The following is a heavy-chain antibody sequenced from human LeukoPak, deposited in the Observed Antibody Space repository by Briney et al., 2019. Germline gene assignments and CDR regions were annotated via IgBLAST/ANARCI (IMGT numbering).Heavy chain of an antibody. D-gene: IGHD6-19*01. J-gene: IGHJ4*02. CDR1: ELTFSRYW. CDR2: ITTSSTYI. CDR3: ARGKYSSGWFDY. V-gene: IGHV3-21*01. Sequence: GGSLRLSCAASELTFSRYWMHWVRQAPGKGLEWVSSITTSSTYISYADSVKGRFTISRDNAKNSLYLQMNSLRAEDTAVYYCARGKYSSGWFDYWGQGTLVTVSS.